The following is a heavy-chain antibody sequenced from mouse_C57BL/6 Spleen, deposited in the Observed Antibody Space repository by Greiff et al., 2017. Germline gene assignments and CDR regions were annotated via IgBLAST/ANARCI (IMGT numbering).Heavy chain of an antibody. V-gene: IGHV1-69*01. J-gene: IGHJ1*03. CDR2: IDPSDSYT. CDR3: ARLYYKYFDV. Sequence: QVQLQQPGAELVMPGASVKLSCKASGYTFTSYWMHWVQQRPGQGLEWIGEIDPSDSYTNYNQKFKGKSTLTVDKSSSTAYMQLSSLTSEDSAVYYCARLYYKYFDVWGTGTTVTVSS. D-gene: IGHD2-1*01. CDR1: GYTFTSYW.